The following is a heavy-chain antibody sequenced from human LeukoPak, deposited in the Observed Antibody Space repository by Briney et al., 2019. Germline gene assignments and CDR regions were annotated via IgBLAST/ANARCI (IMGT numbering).Heavy chain of an antibody. V-gene: IGHV1-2*02. Sequence: GASVKVSCMASGYTFTGYYMHWVRQAPGQGLEWMGWINPNSGGTNYAQKFQGRVTMTRDTSISTAYMELSRLRSDDTAVYYCARAGYSYGYYFDYWGQGTLVTVSS. CDR3: ARAGYSYGYYFDY. D-gene: IGHD5-18*01. CDR2: INPNSGGT. CDR1: GYTFTGYY. J-gene: IGHJ4*02.